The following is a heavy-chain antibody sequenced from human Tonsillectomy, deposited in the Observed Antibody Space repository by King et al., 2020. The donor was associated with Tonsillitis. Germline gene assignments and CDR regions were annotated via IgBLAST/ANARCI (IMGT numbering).Heavy chain of an antibody. V-gene: IGHV3-49*03. J-gene: IGHJ3*02. CDR2: IRSKAYGGTT. Sequence: VQLVESGGGLVQPGRSLRLSCTASGFTFGDYAMSWFRQAPGKGLEGVGFIRSKAYGGTTEYAASVTGRFTISRDDSKSIAYLQMNSLKTEDTAVYYCTREDGPYYYDSSGYYSDAFDIWGQGTMVTVSS. CDR3: TREDGPYYYDSSGYYSDAFDI. CDR1: GFTFGDYA. D-gene: IGHD3-22*01.